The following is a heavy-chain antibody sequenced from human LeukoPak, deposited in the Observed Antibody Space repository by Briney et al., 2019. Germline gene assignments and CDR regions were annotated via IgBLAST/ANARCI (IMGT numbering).Heavy chain of an antibody. CDR3: AKDPWYSSGWTDYFDY. J-gene: IGHJ4*02. D-gene: IGHD6-19*01. CDR2: ISGSGGST. CDR1: GFTFSSYG. V-gene: IGHV3-23*01. Sequence: TGGSLRLSCAASGFTFSSYGMSWVRQAPGKGLEWVSAISGSGGSTYYADSVKGRFTISRDNSKNTLYLQMNNLRAEDTAVYYCAKDPWYSSGWTDYFDYWGQGTLVTVSS.